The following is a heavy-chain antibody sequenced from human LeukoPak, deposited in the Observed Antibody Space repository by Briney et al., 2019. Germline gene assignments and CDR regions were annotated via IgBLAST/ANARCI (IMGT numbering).Heavy chain of an antibody. CDR2: ISGSGGST. Sequence: PGGSLTLSCAASGFTFSSYAMSWVRQAPGKGLEWVSAISGSGGSTYYADSVKGRFTISRDNSKNTLYLQMNSLRAEDTAVYYCAKAWAGYSYGFDAFDIWGQGTMVTVSS. D-gene: IGHD5-18*01. CDR1: GFTFSSYA. V-gene: IGHV3-23*01. CDR3: AKAWAGYSYGFDAFDI. J-gene: IGHJ3*02.